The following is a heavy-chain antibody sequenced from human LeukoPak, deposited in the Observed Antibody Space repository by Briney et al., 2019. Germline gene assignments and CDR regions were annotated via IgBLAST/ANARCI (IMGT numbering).Heavy chain of an antibody. CDR3: TRVQAGRSGLMDV. D-gene: IGHD2-8*02. V-gene: IGHV3-74*01. Sequence: GGSLRRSCAASGFTFSDYWMHWVRQVPGEGLVWVSRIDPDGSTTNYADSVKGRFTTSRDNAKNTLYLQMNSLRAEDTALYYCTRVQAGRSGLMDVWGRGTTVTVSS. CDR2: IDPDGSTT. J-gene: IGHJ6*02. CDR1: GFTFSDYW.